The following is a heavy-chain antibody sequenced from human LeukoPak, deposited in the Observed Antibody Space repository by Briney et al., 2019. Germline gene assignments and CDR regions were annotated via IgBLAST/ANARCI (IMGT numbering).Heavy chain of an antibody. Sequence: SVKVSCKASGGTFSSYAISWVRQALGQGLEWMGGIIPIFGTANYAQKFQGRVTITTDESTSTAYMELSSLRSEDTAVYYCARVYHLYYYGSGSYYNILPRRKDPDHDAFDIWGQGTMVTVSS. D-gene: IGHD3-10*01. CDR3: ARVYHLYYYGSGSYYNILPRRKDPDHDAFDI. CDR2: IIPIFGTA. CDR1: GGTFSSYA. J-gene: IGHJ3*02. V-gene: IGHV1-69*05.